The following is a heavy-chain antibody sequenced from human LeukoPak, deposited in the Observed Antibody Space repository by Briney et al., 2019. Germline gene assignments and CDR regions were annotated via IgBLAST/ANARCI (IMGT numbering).Heavy chain of an antibody. J-gene: IGHJ4*02. CDR1: GGSISSSY. V-gene: IGHV4-4*09. Sequence: PSETLPLTCTVSGGSISSSYRSWIRQPPGKGLEWIGYIYTSRSTSYNPSLRRRVTISVDTSKNQFSLKLSTVAAADTAVYYCARLRSNYFDYWGQGTLVTVSS. CDR2: IYTSRST. D-gene: IGHD1-26*01. CDR3: ARLRSNYFDY.